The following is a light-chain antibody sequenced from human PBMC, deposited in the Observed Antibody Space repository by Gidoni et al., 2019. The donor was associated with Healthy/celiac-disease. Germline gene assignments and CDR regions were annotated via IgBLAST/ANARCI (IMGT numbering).Light chain of an antibody. Sequence: QSALTQPASVSASPGQSITISCTGPSSDVGSYNLVSWYQQHQGKAPKLRIYEVSKRPSGVSNRFSGSKSGNTASLTISGLQAEDEADYYCCSYAGSSTCYVFGTGTKVTVL. CDR2: EVS. V-gene: IGLV2-23*02. CDR3: CSYAGSSTCYV. CDR1: SSDVGSYNL. J-gene: IGLJ1*01.